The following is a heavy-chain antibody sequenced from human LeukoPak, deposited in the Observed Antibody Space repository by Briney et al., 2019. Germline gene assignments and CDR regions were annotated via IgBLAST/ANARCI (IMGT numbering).Heavy chain of an antibody. V-gene: IGHV1-69*13. CDR2: IIPIFGTA. D-gene: IGHD3-22*01. CDR3: ARDSRPIYDSSGYRTYYFDY. CDR1: GGTSSSYA. J-gene: IGHJ4*02. Sequence: SVKVSCKASGGTSSSYAISWVRQAPGQGLEWMGGIIPIFGTANYAQKFQGRVTITADESTSTAYMELSSLRSEDTAVYYCARDSRPIYDSSGYRTYYFDYWGQGTLVTVSS.